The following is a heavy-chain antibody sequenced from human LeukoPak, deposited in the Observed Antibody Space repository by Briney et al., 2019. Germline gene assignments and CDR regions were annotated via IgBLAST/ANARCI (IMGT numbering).Heavy chain of an antibody. CDR3: ARASSSGYRGADF. Sequence: GGSLRLSCAASGFTFNSYWMSWVRQAPGKGLEWVANIKQDGSEKYYVDSVKGRFTISRDNAENSLFLQMNGLRAEDTAVYYCARASSSGYRGADFWGQGTLVTVSS. V-gene: IGHV3-7*01. CDR1: GFTFNSYW. CDR2: IKQDGSEK. D-gene: IGHD3-22*01. J-gene: IGHJ4*02.